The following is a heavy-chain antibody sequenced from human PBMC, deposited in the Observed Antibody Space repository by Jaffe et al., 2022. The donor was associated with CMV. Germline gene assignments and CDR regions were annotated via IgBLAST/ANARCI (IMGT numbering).Heavy chain of an antibody. Sequence: EVELVESGGGLVQPGGSLRLSCAASGFTFGNYWMHWVRQNPGKGILCVSRISHDGRSTSYADSVEGRFIISRDNAKNTLHLEMNSLRAEDSGVYYCAGSSDYYYYYMDVWGKGTTVIVSS. D-gene: IGHD6-6*01. CDR2: ISHDGRST. CDR1: GFTFGNYW. V-gene: IGHV3-74*01. CDR3: AGSSDYYYYYMDV. J-gene: IGHJ6*03.